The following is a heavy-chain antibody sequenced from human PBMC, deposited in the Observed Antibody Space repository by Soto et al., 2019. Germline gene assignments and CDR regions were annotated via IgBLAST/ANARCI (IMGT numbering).Heavy chain of an antibody. V-gene: IGHV3-23*01. Sequence: GGSLRLSCAASGFTFSSYSMSWGRQAPGKGLEWVSVFRTVGDDATTYYADSVKGRFTITRDKPKNMLFLQMNSLRAEDTAIYYCAKKANSGPGSQYFDNWGQGTLVTVSS. CDR1: GFTFSSYS. CDR3: AKKANSGPGSQYFDN. CDR2: FRTVGDDATT. D-gene: IGHD3-10*01. J-gene: IGHJ4*02.